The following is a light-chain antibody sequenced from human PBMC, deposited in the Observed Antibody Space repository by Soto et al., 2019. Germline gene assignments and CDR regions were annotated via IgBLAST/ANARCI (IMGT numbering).Light chain of an antibody. CDR2: DAS. V-gene: IGKV1-5*01. CDR1: QSISSW. CDR3: QQVKSYPRT. Sequence: GDRVTITCRASQSISSWLAWYQQKPGKAPKLLIYDASSLESGVPSRFSGSRSGTEFTLTISSLQPDDFATYYCQQVKSYPRTFGGGTKVDIK. J-gene: IGKJ4*01.